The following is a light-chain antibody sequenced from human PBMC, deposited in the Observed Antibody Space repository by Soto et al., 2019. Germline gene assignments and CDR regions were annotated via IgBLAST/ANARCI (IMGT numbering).Light chain of an antibody. CDR3: QQYNRSPLT. V-gene: IGKV1-5*03. Sequence: DIQMTQSPSTLYASVGDRVTITCRASQSIGASLAWFQQQPGKAPNLLIYKASSLESGVPSRFSGSGSGTEFTLTISTLQPDDFATYYCQQYNRSPLTFVGGTKVEIK. J-gene: IGKJ4*01. CDR2: KAS. CDR1: QSIGAS.